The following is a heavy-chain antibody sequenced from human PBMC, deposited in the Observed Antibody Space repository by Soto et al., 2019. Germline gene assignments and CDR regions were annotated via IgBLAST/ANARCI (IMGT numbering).Heavy chain of an antibody. V-gene: IGHV3-23*01. CDR2: ISASGGST. D-gene: IGHD4-4*01. Sequence: GGSLRLSCAASGFTFGTYGMSWVGQAPGKGLEWVSGISASGGSTYYADSVKGRFTISRDNSKSTMYLQMNSLRAEDTVFYYCAKSNRTTAPFDYWGQGTLVTVSS. CDR3: AKSNRTTAPFDY. CDR1: GFTFGTYG. J-gene: IGHJ4*02.